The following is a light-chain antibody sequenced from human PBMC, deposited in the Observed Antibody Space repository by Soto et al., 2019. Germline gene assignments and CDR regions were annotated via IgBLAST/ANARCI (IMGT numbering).Light chain of an antibody. J-gene: IGKJ1*01. Sequence: EIVMTQSPSTLSVSPGERSTLSFSASQSVSSNLAWYQQKPGQAPSLLIYGASTRATGIPARFSGSGSGTEFTLTISSLQSEDFAVYYCQQYNNWPAWTFGQGTKVDIK. CDR3: QQYNNWPAWT. V-gene: IGKV3-15*01. CDR1: QSVSSN. CDR2: GAS.